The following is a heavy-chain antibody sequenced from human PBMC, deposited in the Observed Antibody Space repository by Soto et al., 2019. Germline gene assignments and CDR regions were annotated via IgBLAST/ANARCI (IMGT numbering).Heavy chain of an antibody. V-gene: IGHV3-21*01. CDR2: ISSSSSYI. Sequence: GGSLRLSCAASGFTFSSYSMNWVRQAPGKGLEWVSSISSSSSYIYYADSVKGRFTISRDNAKNSLYLQMNSLRAEDTAVYYCARVPYYDFWSGHWFDPWGQGTLVTVSS. CDR3: ARVPYYDFWSGHWFDP. CDR1: GFTFSSYS. J-gene: IGHJ5*02. D-gene: IGHD3-3*01.